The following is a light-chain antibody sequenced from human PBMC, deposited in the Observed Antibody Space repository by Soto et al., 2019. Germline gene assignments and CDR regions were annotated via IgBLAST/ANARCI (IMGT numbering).Light chain of an antibody. CDR1: QSISSY. CDR3: QQSYSTLSWT. J-gene: IGKJ1*01. CDR2: AAS. Sequence: QGTQSPSSLAASVGVRVTIPGRESQSISSYLNWYQQKPGKAPKLLIYAASSLQSGVPSRFSGSGSGTDFTLTISSLQPEDFATYYCQQSYSTLSWTFGQGTKVDIK. V-gene: IGKV1-39*01.